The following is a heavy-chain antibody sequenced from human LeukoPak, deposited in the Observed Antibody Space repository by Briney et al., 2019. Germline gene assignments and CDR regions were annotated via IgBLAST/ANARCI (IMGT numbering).Heavy chain of an antibody. CDR1: GGSISSGDYY. J-gene: IGHJ3*02. D-gene: IGHD4-17*01. Sequence: PSQTLSLTCSVSGGSISSGDYYWSWIRQPPGKGLEWIGYIYYSGSTYYNPSLKSRVTISVDTSKNQFSLKLSSGTAADTAVYYCARELTTNAFDIWGQGTMVTVSS. CDR2: IYYSGST. V-gene: IGHV4-30-4*08. CDR3: ARELTTNAFDI.